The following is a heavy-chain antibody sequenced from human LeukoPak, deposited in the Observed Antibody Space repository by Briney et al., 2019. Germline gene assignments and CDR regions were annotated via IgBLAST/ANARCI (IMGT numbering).Heavy chain of an antibody. CDR2: ISSGSSTI. CDR1: GFTFSSYT. D-gene: IGHD1-26*01. J-gene: IGHJ6*02. V-gene: IGHV3-48*02. CDR3: ARDLSSRIVGLIARMDV. Sequence: PGGSLRLSCAASGFTFSSYTMSWVRQAPGKGLEWVSFISSGSSTIYYADSVKCRFTISRDNAKNSLYLQINSLRDEDTAVYYCARDLSSRIVGLIARMDVWGQGTTVTVSS.